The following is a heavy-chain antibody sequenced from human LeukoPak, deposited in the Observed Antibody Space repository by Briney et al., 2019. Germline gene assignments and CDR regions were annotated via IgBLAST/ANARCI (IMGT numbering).Heavy chain of an antibody. J-gene: IGHJ3*02. CDR2: IHYSGSA. CDR3: ARGASTGGGGHAAFDI. V-gene: IGHV4-39*01. Sequence: SETLSLTCTVSGGSISSTSFYWGWIRQPPGKGLEWIGSIHYSGSAYYNASLNSRVTISVDTSKNQFSLKLSSVSAADRSVYYCARGASTGGGGHAAFDIWGQGTMVTVS. CDR1: GGSISSTSFY. D-gene: IGHD1-1*01.